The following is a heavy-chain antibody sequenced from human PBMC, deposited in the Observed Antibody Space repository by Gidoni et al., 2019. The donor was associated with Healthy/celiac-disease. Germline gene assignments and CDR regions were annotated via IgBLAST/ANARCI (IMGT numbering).Heavy chain of an antibody. CDR2: IIPIFGTA. D-gene: IGHD2-2*01. Sequence: QVQLVQSGAEVKKPGSSVKVSCKASGGTFSSYAISWVRQAPGQGLEWMGGIIPIFGTANYAQKFQGRVTITADESTSTAYMELSSLRSEDTAVYYCAKTHLYCSSTSCPKSSYWYFDLWGRGTLVTVSS. CDR3: AKTHLYCSSTSCPKSSYWYFDL. CDR1: GGTFSSYA. J-gene: IGHJ2*01. V-gene: IGHV1-69*01.